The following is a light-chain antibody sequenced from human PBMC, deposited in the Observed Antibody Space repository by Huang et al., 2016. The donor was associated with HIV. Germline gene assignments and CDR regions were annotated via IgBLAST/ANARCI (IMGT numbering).Light chain of an antibody. CDR3: QQYNNLPT. CDR2: DAS. CDR1: QDISNY. Sequence: DIQMTQSPSSLSASVGDRVTITCQASQDISNYLNWYQQKPGKAPKVLIDDASNLEKGVPSRFSGSGSGTDFTFTISSLQPEDIATYYCQQYNNLPTFGPGTKVHIK. V-gene: IGKV1-33*01. J-gene: IGKJ3*01.